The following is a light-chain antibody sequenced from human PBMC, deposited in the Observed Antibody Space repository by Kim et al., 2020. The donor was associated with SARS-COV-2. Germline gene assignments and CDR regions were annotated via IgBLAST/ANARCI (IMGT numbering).Light chain of an antibody. J-gene: IGKJ1*01. Sequence: PGEGATLSCRASQSVSNNVAWYQQKPGQAPRLLIFDASTRTTGIQARFSGSGSGTEFTLTITSLRSEDFAVYYCQQYNDWPGTFGQGTKVDIK. CDR3: QQYNDWPGT. CDR2: DAS. V-gene: IGKV3-15*01. CDR1: QSVSNN.